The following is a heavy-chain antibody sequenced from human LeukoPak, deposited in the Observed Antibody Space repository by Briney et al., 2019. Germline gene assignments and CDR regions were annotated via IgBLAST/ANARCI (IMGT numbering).Heavy chain of an antibody. J-gene: IGHJ4*02. D-gene: IGHD3-16*01. Sequence: ASVKVSCKASGYTFTSYGISWVRQAPGQGHEWMGWISGYNGNTNYAQKLQGRVSMTTDTSTSTAYMDLRSLRSDDTAVYYCTRAPRGDSYGYFDYWGQGTLVTVSS. V-gene: IGHV1-18*01. CDR1: GYTFTSYG. CDR2: ISGYNGNT. CDR3: TRAPRGDSYGYFDY.